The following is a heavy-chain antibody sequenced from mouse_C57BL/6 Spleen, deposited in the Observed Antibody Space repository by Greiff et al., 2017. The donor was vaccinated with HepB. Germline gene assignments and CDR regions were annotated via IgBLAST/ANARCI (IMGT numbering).Heavy chain of an antibody. J-gene: IGHJ2*01. D-gene: IGHD3-2*02. CDR1: GYTFTSYW. CDR2: IHPNSGST. Sequence: QVQLQQSGAELVKPGASVKLSCKASGYTFTSYWMHWVKQRPGQGLEWIGMIHPNSGSTNYNEKFKSKATMTVDKSSSTAYMQLSSLTSEDSAVYYCAREGSSGYGYWGQGTTLTVSS. CDR3: AREGSSGYGY. V-gene: IGHV1-64*01.